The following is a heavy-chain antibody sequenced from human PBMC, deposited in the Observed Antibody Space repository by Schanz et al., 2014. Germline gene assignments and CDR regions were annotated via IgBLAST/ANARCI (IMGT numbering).Heavy chain of an antibody. CDR2: INSDGSTT. D-gene: IGHD1-26*01. V-gene: IGHV3-74*01. Sequence: EQLVESGGGVVQPGRSLRLSCAASGFTFSSYWMHWVRQAPGKGLVWVSRINSDGSTTIYADSVKGRFTISRDNSKNTLYLQMNSLRAEDTAVYYCARDPSGSYGWFDPWGQGTLVTVSS. J-gene: IGHJ5*02. CDR1: GFTFSSYW. CDR3: ARDPSGSYGWFDP.